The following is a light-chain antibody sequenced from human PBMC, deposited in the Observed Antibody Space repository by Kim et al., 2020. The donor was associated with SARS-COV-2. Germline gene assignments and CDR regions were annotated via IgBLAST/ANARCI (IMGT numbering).Light chain of an antibody. Sequence: LAASVGDRVTITCRASQSISSYLNWYQQKPGKAPKLLIYAASSLQSGVPSRFSGSGSGTDFTLTISSLQPEDFATYYCQQSYSTSFGPGTKVDIK. CDR1: QSISSY. CDR3: QQSYSTS. CDR2: AAS. J-gene: IGKJ3*01. V-gene: IGKV1-39*01.